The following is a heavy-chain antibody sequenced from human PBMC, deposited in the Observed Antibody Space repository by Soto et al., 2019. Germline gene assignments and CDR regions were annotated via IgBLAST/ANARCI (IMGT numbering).Heavy chain of an antibody. V-gene: IGHV4-39*01. CDR1: GGSISSSSYY. CDR2: IYYSGST. D-gene: IGHD3-10*01. Sequence: QLQLQESGPGLVKPSETLSLTCTVSGGSISSSSYYWGWIRQPPGKGLEWIGSIYYSGSTYYNPSLKSRVTISVDTSKNQFSLKLSSVTAADTAVYYCARLMVRGVKEPFDYWGQGTLVTVSS. J-gene: IGHJ4*02. CDR3: ARLMVRGVKEPFDY.